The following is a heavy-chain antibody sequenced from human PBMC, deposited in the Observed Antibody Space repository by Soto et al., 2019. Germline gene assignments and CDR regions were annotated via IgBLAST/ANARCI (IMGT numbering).Heavy chain of an antibody. CDR3: WKESRSLRYFDWLPAFDY. J-gene: IGHJ4*02. CDR1: GFTFSSYA. V-gene: IGHV3-64D*06. D-gene: IGHD3-9*01. Sequence: PAGSLRLSCSASGFTFSSYAMHWVRQAPGKGLGYVSAISSNGGSTYYADSGKGRFTISRDNSKTTLYHQMSSLRAEDTAVYYCWKESRSLRYFDWLPAFDYWGQGTLVTVSS. CDR2: ISSNGGST.